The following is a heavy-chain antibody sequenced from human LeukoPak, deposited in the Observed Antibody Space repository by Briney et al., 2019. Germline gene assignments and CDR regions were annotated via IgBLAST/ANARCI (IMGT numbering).Heavy chain of an antibody. V-gene: IGHV4-61*05. J-gene: IGHJ4*02. CDR1: GGSISSSSYY. Sequence: SETLSLTCTVSGGSISSSSYYWGWIRQPPEKGLEWIGYIYYSGSTNYNPSLKSRVTISGDTSKNQFSLRLSSVTAADTAVYYCARASYSYDINGWVPFDYWGQGTLVTVSS. D-gene: IGHD3-22*01. CDR3: ARASYSYDINGWVPFDY. CDR2: IYYSGST.